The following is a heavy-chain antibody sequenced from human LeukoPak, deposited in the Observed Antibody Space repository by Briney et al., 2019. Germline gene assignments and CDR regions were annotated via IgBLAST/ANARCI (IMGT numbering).Heavy chain of an antibody. J-gene: IGHJ6*02. CDR1: GGSISSSNR. V-gene: IGHV4-4*02. CDR2: MYESGST. D-gene: IGHD2-2*01. CDR3: ALYCSSTSCRHYYYYGMDV. Sequence: SGTLSLTCAVSGGSISSSNRWSWVRQPPGKGLEWIGEMYESGSTNYNPSLKSRVTISVDKSKNQFSLKLSSVTAADTAVYYCALYCSSTSCRHYYYYGMDVWGQGTTVTVSS.